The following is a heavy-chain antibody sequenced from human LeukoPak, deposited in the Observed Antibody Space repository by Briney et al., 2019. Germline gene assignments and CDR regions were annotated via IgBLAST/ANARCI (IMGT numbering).Heavy chain of an antibody. Sequence: GGSLRLSCAASGFTFSSYAMHWVRQAPGKGLEYVSAISSNGGSTYYANSVKGRFTISRDNSKNTLYLQMGSLRAEDMAVYYCARSPRDGYNPPGQPVREPLDYWGQGTLVTVSS. CDR2: ISSNGGST. D-gene: IGHD5-24*01. CDR3: ARSPRDGYNPPGQPVREPLDY. V-gene: IGHV3-64*01. J-gene: IGHJ4*02. CDR1: GFTFSSYA.